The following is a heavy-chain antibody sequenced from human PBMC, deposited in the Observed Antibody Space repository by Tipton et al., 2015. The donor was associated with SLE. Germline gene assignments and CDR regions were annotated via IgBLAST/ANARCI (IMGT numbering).Heavy chain of an antibody. J-gene: IGHJ4*02. V-gene: IGHV4-34*01. CDR3: AIGSRGSSGYPN. CDR2: ISHTERT. Sequence: TLSLTCAVYGGSFSGYYWTWIRQPPGKGLEWIGQISHTERTTYNPSLQSRVTMSVATSKNQFSLKLSSVTAADTAVYYCAIGSRGSSGYPNWGQGTLVTVSS. D-gene: IGHD3-22*01. CDR1: GGSFSGYY.